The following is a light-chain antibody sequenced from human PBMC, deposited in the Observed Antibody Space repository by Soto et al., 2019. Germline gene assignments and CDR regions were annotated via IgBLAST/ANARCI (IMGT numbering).Light chain of an antibody. CDR1: QTIGRNY. J-gene: IGKJ4*01. Sequence: EIVLTQSPGTLSLSPGETATLSCRASQTIGRNYLAWYQQKPGQAPRLLIFGTSTRATGIPDRFSRSGSGTDFTLSISRLEPEDFAVYYCQQYASSPLLTFGGGTKVDIK. CDR3: QQYASSPLLT. CDR2: GTS. V-gene: IGKV3-20*01.